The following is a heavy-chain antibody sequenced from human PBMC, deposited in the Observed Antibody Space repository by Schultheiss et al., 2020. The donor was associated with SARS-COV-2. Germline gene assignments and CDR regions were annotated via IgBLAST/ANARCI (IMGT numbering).Heavy chain of an antibody. Sequence: GGSLRLSCAASGFTFSSYWMSWVRQAPGKGLEWVANIKQDGSEKYYVDSVKGRFTISRDNAKASLFLQMNSLRVEDTAVYYCARDGYGTSTQPDFWGQGTLVTVSS. CDR1: GFTFSSYW. CDR2: IKQDGSEK. V-gene: IGHV3-7*01. CDR3: ARDGYGTSTQPDF. D-gene: IGHD4-23*01. J-gene: IGHJ4*02.